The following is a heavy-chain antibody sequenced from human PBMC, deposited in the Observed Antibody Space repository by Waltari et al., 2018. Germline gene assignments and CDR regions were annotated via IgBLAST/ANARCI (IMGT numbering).Heavy chain of an antibody. D-gene: IGHD2-15*01. CDR1: GGTFSSYT. CDR3: ARSLDCSGGSCYLNAFDI. Sequence: QVQLVQFGAEVKKPGSSVKVSCKASGGTFSSYTISWVRQAPGQGLEWMGRIIPILGIANYAQKFQGRVTITPDKSTSTAYIELSSLSSEDTAVYYCARSLDCSGGSCYLNAFDIWGQGTMVTVSS. CDR2: IIPILGIA. V-gene: IGHV1-69*02. J-gene: IGHJ3*02.